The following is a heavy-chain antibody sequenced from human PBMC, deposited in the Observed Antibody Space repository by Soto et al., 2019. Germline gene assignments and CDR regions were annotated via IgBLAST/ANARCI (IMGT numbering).Heavy chain of an antibody. CDR2: ISGSAGTT. CDR1: GITFTKSA. CDR3: AKPFEAGTRYYSYYYGLHV. J-gene: IGHJ6*02. D-gene: IGHD6-19*01. V-gene: IGHV3-23*01. Sequence: GGSPRLPFAAPGITFTKSALSWVRPAPGKGLEWSSGISGSAGTTYYAYSVEGRVTISRDTSKNTLYLQMNSLRAEDTVVYYCAKPFEAGTRYYSYYYGLHVWGQGTMVTVSS.